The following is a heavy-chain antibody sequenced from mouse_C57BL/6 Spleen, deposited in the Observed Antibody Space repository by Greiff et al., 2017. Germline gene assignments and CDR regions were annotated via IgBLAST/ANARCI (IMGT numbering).Heavy chain of an antibody. Sequence: QVQLQQSGAELVKPGASVKFSCKASGYAFSSYWMNWVKQRPGKGLEWIGQIYPGDGDTNYNGKFKCKATLTADKSSSTAYLQRSSLTSEDSAVYFCARTDSNAWYAYWGQGTLVTVSA. V-gene: IGHV1-80*01. CDR1: GYAFSSYW. D-gene: IGHD2-5*01. CDR2: IYPGDGDT. CDR3: ARTDSNAWYAY. J-gene: IGHJ3*01.